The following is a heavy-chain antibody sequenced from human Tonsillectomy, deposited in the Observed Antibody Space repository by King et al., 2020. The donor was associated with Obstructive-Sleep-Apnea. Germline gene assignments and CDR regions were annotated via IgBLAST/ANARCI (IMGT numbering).Heavy chain of an antibody. CDR1: GFTFSSYA. CDR3: AKGLVTLKAWCGDFDY. CDR2: IGSGGDDT. V-gene: IGHV3-23*04. J-gene: IGHJ4*02. D-gene: IGHD3-16*01. Sequence: VQLVESGGDLVQPGGSLRLSCAASGFTFSSYAMSWVRQAPGKGLEWVSSIGSGGDDTYYADPVKGRFTISGDNSRNMFHLQMTSLRVEDTAVYYCAKGLVTLKAWCGDFDYWGQGTLVPVSS.